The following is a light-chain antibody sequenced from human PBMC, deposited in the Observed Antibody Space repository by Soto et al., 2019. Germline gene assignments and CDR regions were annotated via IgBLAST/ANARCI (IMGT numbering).Light chain of an antibody. Sequence: EIVLTQSPGTLSLSPGERATLSCGASQSVGSYLAWYQQKPGQPPRLLIYDASNRATGIPARFSGSGSGTDFTLTISSLEPEDFAVYYCQRRSNWSTTFGQGTKV. V-gene: IGKV3-11*01. CDR3: QRRSNWSTT. J-gene: IGKJ1*01. CDR2: DAS. CDR1: QSVGSY.